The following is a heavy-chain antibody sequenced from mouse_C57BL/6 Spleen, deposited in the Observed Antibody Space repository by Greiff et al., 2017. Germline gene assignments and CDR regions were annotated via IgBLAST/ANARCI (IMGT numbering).Heavy chain of an antibody. CDR3: ARDRRDRYFDV. Sequence: EVQLQQSGGGLVKPGGSLKLSCAASGFTFSSYAMSWVRQTPGKRLEWVATISDGGSYTNYPDNVKGRFTISKDTAKNKLYLQMSHLKSEDTAMYYCARDRRDRYFDVWGTGATVTVAS. CDR2: ISDGGSYT. J-gene: IGHJ1*03. CDR1: GFTFSSYA. V-gene: IGHV5-4*01.